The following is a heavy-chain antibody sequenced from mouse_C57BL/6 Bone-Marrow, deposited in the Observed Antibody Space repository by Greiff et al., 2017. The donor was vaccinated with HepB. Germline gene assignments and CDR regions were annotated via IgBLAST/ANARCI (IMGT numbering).Heavy chain of an antibody. CDR2: IYPGDGDT. V-gene: IGHV1-82*01. J-gene: IGHJ2*01. CDR1: GYAFSSSW. Sequence: VQLQQSGPELVKPGASVKISCKASGYAFSSSWMNWVKQRPGKGLEWIGRIYPGDGDTNYNGKFKGKATLTADKSSSTAYMQLSSLTSEDSAVYFCARLDYDRDYWGQGTTLTVSS. CDR3: ARLDYDRDY. D-gene: IGHD2-4*01.